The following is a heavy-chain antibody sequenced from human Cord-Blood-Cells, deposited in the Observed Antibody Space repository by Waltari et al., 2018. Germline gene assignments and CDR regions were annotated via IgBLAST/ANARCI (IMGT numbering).Heavy chain of an antibody. CDR1: GGSISSSNW. D-gene: IGHD2-2*01. Sequence: QVQLQESGPGLVKPSGTLSLTCAVSGGSISSSNWWSWVRQPPGQGLAWIGEIYHSGSTNYNPSLKSRVTISVDKSKNQFSLKLSSVTAADTAVYYCARVGSAVIVPAAISAYYYYGMDVWGQGTTVTVSS. CDR3: ARVGSAVIVPAAISAYYYYGMDV. J-gene: IGHJ6*02. CDR2: IYHSGST. V-gene: IGHV4-4*02.